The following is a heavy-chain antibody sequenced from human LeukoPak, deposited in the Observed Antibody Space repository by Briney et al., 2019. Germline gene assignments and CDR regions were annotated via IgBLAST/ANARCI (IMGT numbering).Heavy chain of an antibody. J-gene: IGHJ4*02. CDR1: GFTFGDYA. CDR2: IRSKAYGGTT. Sequence: LPGGSLRLSCTASGFTFGDYAMSWVRQAPGKGLEWVGFIRSKAYGGTTEYAASVKGRFTISRDDSKSIAYLQMNSLKTEDTAVYYCAKDSQLRLDYWGQGTLVTVSS. CDR3: AKDSQLRLDY. D-gene: IGHD1-26*01. V-gene: IGHV3-49*04.